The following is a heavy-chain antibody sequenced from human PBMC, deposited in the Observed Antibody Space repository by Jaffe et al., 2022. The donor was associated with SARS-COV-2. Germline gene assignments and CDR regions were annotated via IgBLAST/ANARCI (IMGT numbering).Heavy chain of an antibody. J-gene: IGHJ4*02. Sequence: QLQLQESGPGLVKPSETLSLTCTVSGGSISSSSYYWGWIRQPPGKGLEWIGSIYYSGSTYYNPSLKSRVTISVDTSKNQFSLKLSSVTAADTAVYYCARLKVGGHSYGKQPLDYWGQGTLVTVSS. D-gene: IGHD5-18*01. CDR2: IYYSGST. CDR3: ARLKVGGHSYGKQPLDY. V-gene: IGHV4-39*01. CDR1: GGSISSSSYY.